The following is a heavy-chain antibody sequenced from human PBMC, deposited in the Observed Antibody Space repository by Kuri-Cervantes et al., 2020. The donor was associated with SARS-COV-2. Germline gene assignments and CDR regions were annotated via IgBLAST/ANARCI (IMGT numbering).Heavy chain of an antibody. D-gene: IGHD3-3*01. CDR1: GYTSTGYY. V-gene: IGHV1-2*02. CDR3: AIVITIFGVAPYRDGYYYGMDV. Sequence: ASVKVSCKASGYTSTGYYMHWVRQAPGQGLEWMGWINPNSGGTNYAQKFQGRVTITADKSTSTAYMELSSLRSEDTAVYYCAIVITIFGVAPYRDGYYYGMDVWGQGTTVTVSS. J-gene: IGHJ6*02. CDR2: INPNSGGT.